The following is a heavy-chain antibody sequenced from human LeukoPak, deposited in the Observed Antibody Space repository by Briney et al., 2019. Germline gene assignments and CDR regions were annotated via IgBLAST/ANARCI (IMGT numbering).Heavy chain of an antibody. V-gene: IGHV3-66*04. J-gene: IGHJ6*02. D-gene: IGHD2-21*02. CDR3: ARQTDYYGMDV. CDR2: IYSGGST. CDR1: GLTVSSNY. Sequence: GGSLRLSCAVSGLTVSSNYMSWVRQAPGKGLEWVSVIYSGGSTYYADSVKGRFTISRDNSKNTLYLQMNSLRAEDTAVYYCARQTDYYGMDVWGQGTTVTVSS.